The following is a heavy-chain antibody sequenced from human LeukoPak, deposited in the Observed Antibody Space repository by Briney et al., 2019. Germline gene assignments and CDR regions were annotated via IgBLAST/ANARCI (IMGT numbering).Heavy chain of an antibody. CDR1: GFTFSNAW. V-gene: IGHV3-15*01. Sequence: GGSLRLSCAASGFTFSNAWMSWVRQAPGKGLEWVGRIKSKTDGGTTDYAAPVKGRFTISRDDSKNTLYLQMNSLKTEDTAVYYCYNVHYYDSSGYLDAFDIWGQGTMVTVSS. D-gene: IGHD3-22*01. CDR3: YNVHYYDSSGYLDAFDI. CDR2: IKSKTDGGTT. J-gene: IGHJ3*02.